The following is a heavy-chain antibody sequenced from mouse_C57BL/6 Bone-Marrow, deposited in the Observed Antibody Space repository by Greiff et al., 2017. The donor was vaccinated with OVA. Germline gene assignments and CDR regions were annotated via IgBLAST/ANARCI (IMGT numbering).Heavy chain of an antibody. CDR3: ARSQLRLLFDY. D-gene: IGHD3-2*02. Sequence: VKLVESGPELVKPGASVKISCKASGYAFSSSWMNWVKQRPGKGLEWIGLIYPGDGDTNYNGKFKGKATLTADKSSSTAYMQLSSLTSEDSAVYFCARSQLRLLFDYWGQGTTLTVSS. V-gene: IGHV1-82*01. J-gene: IGHJ2*01. CDR2: IYPGDGDT. CDR1: GYAFSSSW.